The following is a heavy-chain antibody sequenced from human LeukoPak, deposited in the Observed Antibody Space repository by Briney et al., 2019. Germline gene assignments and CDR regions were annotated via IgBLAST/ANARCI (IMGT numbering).Heavy chain of an antibody. D-gene: IGHD6-6*01. CDR3: ARVVVSSSSDYFDY. Sequence: GGSLGLSCAASGFISSSSVMHWVRQAPGKGLEWVAVISHDGGNKYYADSVKGRFTISRDNSKNTLYLQMNSLRAEDTAVYYCARVVVSSSSDYFDYWGQGTLVTVSS. V-gene: IGHV3-30*04. J-gene: IGHJ4*02. CDR1: GFISSSSV. CDR2: ISHDGGNK.